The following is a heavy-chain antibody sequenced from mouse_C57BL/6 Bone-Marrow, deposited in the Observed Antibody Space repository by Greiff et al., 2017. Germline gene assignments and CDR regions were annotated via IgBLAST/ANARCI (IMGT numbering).Heavy chain of an antibody. D-gene: IGHD2-3*01. J-gene: IGHJ4*01. CDR1: GYSITSGYY. CDR3: ARVIYDGYYEGAMDY. V-gene: IGHV3-6*01. Sequence: EVKLEESGPGLVKPSQSLSLTCSVTGYSITSGYYWNWIRQFPGNKLEWMGYISYDGSNNYNPSLKNRISITRDPSKNQFFLKLNSVTTEDTATYYCARVIYDGYYEGAMDYWGQGTSVTVSS. CDR2: ISYDGSN.